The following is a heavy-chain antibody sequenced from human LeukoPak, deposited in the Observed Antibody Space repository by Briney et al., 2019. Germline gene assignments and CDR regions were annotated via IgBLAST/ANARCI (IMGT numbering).Heavy chain of an antibody. Sequence: TGGSLRLSCITSGFTFGDHAMSWVRQAPGKGLDWVGFIRSKGYGGTTEYAASVKGRFTISRDDSKSIAYLQMNSLKTEDTAVYYCTRDLDSEGFDPWGQGTLVTVSS. CDR2: IRSKGYGGTT. J-gene: IGHJ5*02. V-gene: IGHV3-49*04. D-gene: IGHD3/OR15-3a*01. CDR3: TRDLDSEGFDP. CDR1: GFTFGDHA.